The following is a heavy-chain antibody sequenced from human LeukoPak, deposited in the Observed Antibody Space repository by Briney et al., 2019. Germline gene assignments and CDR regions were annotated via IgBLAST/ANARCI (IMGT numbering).Heavy chain of an antibody. Sequence: ASVKVSCKASGYIFTSYYIHWVRQAPGQGLEWMGIINPSGGNTNYAQKFQGRVTISVDTSKNQFSLKLSSVTAADTAVYYCARENYYGSGKLDVWDKGTTVTISS. D-gene: IGHD3-10*01. CDR2: INPSGGNT. J-gene: IGHJ6*04. V-gene: IGHV1-46*01. CDR1: GYIFTSYY. CDR3: ARENYYGSGKLDV.